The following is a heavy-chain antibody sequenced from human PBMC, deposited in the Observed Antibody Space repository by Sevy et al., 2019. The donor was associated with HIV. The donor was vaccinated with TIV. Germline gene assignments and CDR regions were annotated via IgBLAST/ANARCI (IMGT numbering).Heavy chain of an antibody. D-gene: IGHD2-2*01. Sequence: GGSLRLSCAASGFTFSSYGMHWVRQAPGKGLEWVAVISYDGRNKYYADSVKGRFTISRDNSKNTLYLQMHSLRAEDTAVYYCAKLWGYCSSTSCSHFDYWGQGTLVTVSS. V-gene: IGHV3-30*18. J-gene: IGHJ4*02. CDR1: GFTFSSYG. CDR2: ISYDGRNK. CDR3: AKLWGYCSSTSCSHFDY.